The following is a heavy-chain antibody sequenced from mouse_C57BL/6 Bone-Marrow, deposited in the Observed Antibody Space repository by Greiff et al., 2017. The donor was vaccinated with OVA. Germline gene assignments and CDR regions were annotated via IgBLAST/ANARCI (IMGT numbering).Heavy chain of an antibody. V-gene: IGHV5-4*03. CDR1: GFTFSSYA. D-gene: IGHD2-10*02. J-gene: IGHJ2*01. Sequence: EVKLVESGGGLVKPGGSLKLSCAASGFTFSSYAMSWVRQTPEKRLEWVATISDGGSYTSYPDNVKGRFTISRDNAKNNLYLQMSHLKSEDTAMYYCARLGYGNYPGFDYWGQGTTLTVSS. CDR3: ARLGYGNYPGFDY. CDR2: ISDGGSYT.